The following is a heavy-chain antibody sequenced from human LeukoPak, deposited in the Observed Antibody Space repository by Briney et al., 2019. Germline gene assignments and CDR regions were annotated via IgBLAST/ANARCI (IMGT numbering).Heavy chain of an antibody. Sequence: SETLSLTCTDSGGSISPLYWSWIRQPPGKGLKLIGYIYYSGPTNYNPPLKSRVTLSVDTSKNQFSLKLSSVTAADTAVYYCARGGVAAKYFFDSWGQGTLVTVSS. CDR3: ARGGVAAKYFFDS. CDR2: IYYSGPT. V-gene: IGHV4-59*11. J-gene: IGHJ4*02. CDR1: GGSISPLY. D-gene: IGHD3-10*01.